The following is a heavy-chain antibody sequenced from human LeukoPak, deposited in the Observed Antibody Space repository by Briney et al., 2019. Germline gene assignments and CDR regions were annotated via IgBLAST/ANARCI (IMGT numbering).Heavy chain of an antibody. CDR3: ARDQYDTWSRRGNFDS. CDR1: GFTFSSYS. D-gene: IGHD3-3*01. J-gene: IGHJ4*02. Sequence: GGSLRLSCAASGFTFSSYSMNWVRQAPGKGLEWVSYIGSSSSTIYYADSVKGRFTISRDNDKNSLYLQMNSLRDEDTAVYYCARDQYDTWSRRGNFDSWGQGTLVIVSS. V-gene: IGHV3-48*02. CDR2: IGSSSSTI.